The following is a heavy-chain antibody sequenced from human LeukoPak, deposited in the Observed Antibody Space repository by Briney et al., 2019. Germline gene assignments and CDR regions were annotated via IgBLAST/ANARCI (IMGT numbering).Heavy chain of an antibody. CDR2: IKQDGSEI. J-gene: IGHJ6*02. CDR1: GFIFSSCW. Sequence: GGSLTLSCAASGFIFSSCWMGWVRQAPGKGLEWVANIKQDGSEIYYVDSVKGRFTISRDNAKNSLYLQMNSLRAEDTAVYYCARDYPQRGYSPDGGLVMYYYGMDVWGQGTTVTVSS. CDR3: ARDYPQRGYSPDGGLVMYYYGMDV. V-gene: IGHV3-7*01. D-gene: IGHD5-18*01.